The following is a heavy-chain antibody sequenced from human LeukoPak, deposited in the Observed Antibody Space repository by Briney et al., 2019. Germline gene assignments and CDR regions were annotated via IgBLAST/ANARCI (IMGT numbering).Heavy chain of an antibody. D-gene: IGHD6-19*01. J-gene: IGHJ4*02. CDR3: ARVCSSGCY. V-gene: IGHV3-74*01. CDR2: INSDGSST. Sequence: GGSLRLSYADSGFTFRNRSMHWVRQAPGKGLVWVSRINSDGSSTSYADSVKGRFTISRDNAKNTLYLQMNSLRAEDTAVYYCARVCSSGCYWGQGTLVTVSS. CDR1: GFTFRNRS.